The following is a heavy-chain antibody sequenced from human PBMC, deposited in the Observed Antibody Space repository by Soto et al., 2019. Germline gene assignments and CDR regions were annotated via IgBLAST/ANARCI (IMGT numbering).Heavy chain of an antibody. D-gene: IGHD1-26*01. CDR2: IYYSGST. J-gene: IGHJ5*02. Sequence: SETLSLTCAVSGYSISSGHSWGWIRQPPGKGLEWIGYIYYSGSTYYNPSLKSRVTMSVDTSKNQFSLKLSSVTAADTAVYYCARYYDWFDPWGQGTLVTVSS. V-gene: IGHV4-28*01. CDR1: GYSISSGHS. CDR3: ARYYDWFDP.